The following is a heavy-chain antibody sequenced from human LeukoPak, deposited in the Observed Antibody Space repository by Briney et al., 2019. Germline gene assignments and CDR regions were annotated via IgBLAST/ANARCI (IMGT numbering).Heavy chain of an antibody. Sequence: GGPLRLSCSASGLPFCSYAMHWLRQAPGKGREDVSAISDSGGSTYYADSVKGRFTISRDNSKNTLYLQMSSLRAGDTAVYFCVRGYSFGPYGMDVWGQGTTVTVSS. CDR2: ISDSGGST. J-gene: IGHJ6*02. CDR1: GLPFCSYA. CDR3: VRGYSFGPYGMDV. V-gene: IGHV3-64D*09. D-gene: IGHD2-15*01.